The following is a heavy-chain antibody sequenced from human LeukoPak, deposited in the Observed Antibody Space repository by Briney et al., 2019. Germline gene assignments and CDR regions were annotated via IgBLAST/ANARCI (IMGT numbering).Heavy chain of an antibody. V-gene: IGHV4-34*01. Sequence: SETLSLTCTVSGGSISSYYWSWIRQPPGKGLEWIGEINHSGSTNYNPSLKSRVTISVDTSKNQFSLKLSSVTAADTAVYYCARGYVVVPAAIRGYYYYMDVWGKGTTVTVSS. CDR2: INHSGST. D-gene: IGHD2-2*02. J-gene: IGHJ6*03. CDR3: ARGYVVVPAAIRGYYYYMDV. CDR1: GGSISSYY.